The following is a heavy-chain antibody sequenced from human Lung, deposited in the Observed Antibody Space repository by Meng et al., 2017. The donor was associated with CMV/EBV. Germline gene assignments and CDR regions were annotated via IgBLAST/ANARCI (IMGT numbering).Heavy chain of an antibody. CDR3: LRDYQTI. Sequence: GGSXRLSCEDSGFTFSDQWMSWVRQAPGKGLEWVGRISKSGVDTYYADSVRGRFSISRDNVRGSLFLQMNSLRLEDSGVYFCLRDYQTIWGQGTVVTVPS. CDR1: GFTFSDQW. CDR2: ISKSGVDT. V-gene: IGHV3-7*01. J-gene: IGHJ4*02. D-gene: IGHD2-2*01.